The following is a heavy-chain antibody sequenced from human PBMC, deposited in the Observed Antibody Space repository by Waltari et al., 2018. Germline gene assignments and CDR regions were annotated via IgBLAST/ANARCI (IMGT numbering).Heavy chain of an antibody. CDR3: ARHPAMTIMLWYFDL. J-gene: IGHJ2*01. Sequence: QLQLQESGPGLVKPSETLSLTCTVSGGPSSSSRYYWGWIRQPPGKGLEWIGSIYYSGSTYYNPSLKSRVTISVDTSKTQFSLKLSSVTAADTAVYYCARHPAMTIMLWYFDLWGRGTLVTVSS. CDR1: GGPSSSSRYY. CDR2: IYYSGST. D-gene: IGHD2-8*01. V-gene: IGHV4-39*01.